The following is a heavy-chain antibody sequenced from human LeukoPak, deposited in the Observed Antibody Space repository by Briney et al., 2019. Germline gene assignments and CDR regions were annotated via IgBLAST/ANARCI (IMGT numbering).Heavy chain of an antibody. CDR1: GFTFSSYG. J-gene: IGHJ4*02. CDR3: TSNYLGGF. V-gene: IGHV3-48*01. Sequence: PVGSLRLSCAGSGFTFSSYGMNWVRQAPGKGLEWVSYISSSSNSIYYADSVKGRFTISRDNAKNSLYLQMNSLRAEDTAVYYCTSNYLGGFWGRGTLVTVSS. CDR2: ISSSSNSI. D-gene: IGHD4-23*01.